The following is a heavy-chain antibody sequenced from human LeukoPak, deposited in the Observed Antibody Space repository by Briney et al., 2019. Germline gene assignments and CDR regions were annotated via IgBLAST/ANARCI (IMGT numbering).Heavy chain of an antibody. CDR1: GYTFTSYG. V-gene: IGHV1-18*01. D-gene: IGHD2-2*01. CDR3: ARDRGYCSSTSCYWFDY. Sequence: ASVKVSCKASGYTFTSYGISWVRQAPGQGLEWMGWISTYNGNTIYAQNFQGRVTMTTDTSTSTAYMELRSLRSDDTAVYYCARDRGYCSSTSCYWFDYWGQGTLVTVSS. J-gene: IGHJ4*02. CDR2: ISTYNGNT.